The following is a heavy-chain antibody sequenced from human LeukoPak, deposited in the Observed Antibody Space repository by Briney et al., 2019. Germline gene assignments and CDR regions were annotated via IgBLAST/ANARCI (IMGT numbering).Heavy chain of an antibody. V-gene: IGHV3-7*01. CDR1: GFTFRSYW. Sequence: PGGSLRLSCTTSGFTFRSYWMSWLRQAPGKGLEWVANIKQDGSQKYYVGSVKGRFTISRDNAKNLVSLEMNSLSAEDTAVYYSARDSGHYYVDVWGKGTTVTVSS. J-gene: IGHJ6*03. CDR3: ARDSGHYYVDV. CDR2: IKQDGSQK.